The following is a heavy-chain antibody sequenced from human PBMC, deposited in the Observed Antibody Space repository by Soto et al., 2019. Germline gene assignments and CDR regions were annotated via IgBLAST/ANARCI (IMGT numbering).Heavy chain of an antibody. CDR1: GGTFSSYA. CDR2: IIPIFGTA. V-gene: IGHV1-69*13. D-gene: IGHD3-3*01. Sequence: ASVKVSCKASGGTFSSYAISWVRQAPGQGLGWMGGIIPIFGTANYAQKFQGRVTITADESTSTAYMELSSLRSEDTAVYYCAGAGYDFWSGYGSYYYGMDVWGQGTTVTVSS. CDR3: AGAGYDFWSGYGSYYYGMDV. J-gene: IGHJ6*02.